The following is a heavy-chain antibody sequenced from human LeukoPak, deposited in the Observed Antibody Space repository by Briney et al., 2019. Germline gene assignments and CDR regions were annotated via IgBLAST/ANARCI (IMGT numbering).Heavy chain of an antibody. D-gene: IGHD3-22*01. CDR1: GGSVSGDY. J-gene: IGHJ6*03. Sequence: SETLSLTCTVYGGSVSGDYWTWIRQAPGKGLELIGEINPSGRISYNPSLKSRLTISVDASKNQFSLYLRSLTAADTAVYYCARGRQEVSMIVVVMTAVSYYLEVWGKGTTVTVS. CDR2: INPSGRI. V-gene: IGHV4-34*01. CDR3: ARGRQEVSMIVVVMTAVSYYLEV.